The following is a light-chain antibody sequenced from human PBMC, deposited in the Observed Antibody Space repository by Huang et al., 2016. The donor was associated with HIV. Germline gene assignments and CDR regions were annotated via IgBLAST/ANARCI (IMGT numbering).Light chain of an antibody. CDR1: QGISSY. V-gene: IGKV1-9*01. J-gene: IGKJ3*01. Sequence: IQLTQSPSSLSASVGDRVTITCRASQGISSYLAWYQQRTGKAPKLLIYAASTLQSGVPSRFSGSGSGTNFTLTISSLQPEDFATYYCQQLNTYPRGFTFGPGTKVDIK. CDR2: AAS. CDR3: QQLNTYPRGFT.